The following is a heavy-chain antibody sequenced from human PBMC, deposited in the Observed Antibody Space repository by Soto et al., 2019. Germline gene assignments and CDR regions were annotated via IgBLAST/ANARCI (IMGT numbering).Heavy chain of an antibody. CDR1: GFTFTSSA. CDR3: AADKSGGTFLNDAFDI. CDR2: IVVGSGNT. Sequence: QMQLVQSGPEVKKPGTSVKVSCKASGFTFTSSAVQWVRQARGQRLEWIGWIVVGSGNTNYAQKFQERVTITRDMSTSTAYMELSSLRSEDTAVYYCAADKSGGTFLNDAFDIWGQGTMVTVSS. J-gene: IGHJ3*02. V-gene: IGHV1-58*01. D-gene: IGHD1-1*01.